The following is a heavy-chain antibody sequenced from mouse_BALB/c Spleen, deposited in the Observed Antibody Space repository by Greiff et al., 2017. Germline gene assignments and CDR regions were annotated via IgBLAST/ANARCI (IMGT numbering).Heavy chain of an antibody. Sequence: EVKLVESGGGLVQPGGSLKLSCAASGFTFSSYGMSWVRQTPDKRLELVATINSNGGSTYYPDSVKGRFTISRDNAKNTLYLQMSSLKSEDTAMYYCARDQAYYRYDWFAYWGQGTLVTVSA. CDR3: ARDQAYYRYDWFAY. J-gene: IGHJ3*01. CDR2: INSNGGST. D-gene: IGHD2-14*01. V-gene: IGHV5-6-3*01. CDR1: GFTFSSYG.